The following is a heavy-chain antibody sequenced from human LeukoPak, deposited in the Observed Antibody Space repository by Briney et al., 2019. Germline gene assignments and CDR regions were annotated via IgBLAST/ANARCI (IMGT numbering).Heavy chain of an antibody. CDR3: VRDVGQLRSDY. Sequence: SETLSLTCVVSGYSISNDYFWGWIRQVPGKGLEWIGTISHSGNTYYKPSLKSRVTISLGTSKNQFSLKLSSVTAADTAVYYCVRDVGQLRSDYWGQGTLVTVSS. D-gene: IGHD2-2*01. V-gene: IGHV4-38-2*02. J-gene: IGHJ4*02. CDR1: GYSISNDYF. CDR2: ISHSGNT.